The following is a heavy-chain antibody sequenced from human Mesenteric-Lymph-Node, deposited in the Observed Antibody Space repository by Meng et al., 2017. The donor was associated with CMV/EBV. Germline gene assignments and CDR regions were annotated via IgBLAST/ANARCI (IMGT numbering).Heavy chain of an antibody. D-gene: IGHD4/OR15-4a*01. V-gene: IGHV3-30*02. CDR1: GFSFSTYG. J-gene: IGHJ4*02. CDR3: AANLDY. CDR2: MRYDGSNE. Sequence: GESLKISCAASGFSFSTYGMHWVRQAPGKGLEWVAFMRYDGSNEYHEDSVKGRFTISRDNSKNTLYLQMNSLRAEDTAVYYCAANLDYWGQGTLVTVSS.